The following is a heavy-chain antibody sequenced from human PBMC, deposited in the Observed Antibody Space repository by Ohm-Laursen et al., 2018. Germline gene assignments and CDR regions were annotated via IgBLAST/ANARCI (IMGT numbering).Heavy chain of an antibody. D-gene: IGHD3-16*01. CDR3: AKDQYDHYYGMDV. CDR1: GFTVSSNY. CDR2: IYSGGST. J-gene: IGHJ6*02. Sequence: SLRLSCAAPGFTVSSNYMSWVRQAPGKGLGWVSVIYSGGSTYYADSVKGRFTISRDNSKNTLYLQMNSLRAEDTAVYYCAKDQYDHYYGMDVWGQGTTVTVSS. V-gene: IGHV3-53*01.